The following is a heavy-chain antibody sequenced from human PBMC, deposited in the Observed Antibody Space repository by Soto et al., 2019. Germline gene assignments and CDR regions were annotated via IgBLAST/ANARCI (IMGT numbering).Heavy chain of an antibody. Sequence: RASVKVSCKASGYTFTSYAMHWVRQAPGQRLEWMGWINAGNGNTKYSQKFQGRVTITRDTSASTANMELSSLRSEDTAVYYCVRDLTGTTKEYYFDYSGQGTLVTVSS. CDR2: INAGNGNT. V-gene: IGHV1-3*01. CDR1: GYTFTSYA. J-gene: IGHJ4*02. D-gene: IGHD1-7*01. CDR3: VRDLTGTTKEYYFDY.